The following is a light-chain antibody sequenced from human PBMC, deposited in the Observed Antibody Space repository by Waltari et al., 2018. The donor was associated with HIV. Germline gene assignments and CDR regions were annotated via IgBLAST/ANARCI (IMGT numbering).Light chain of an antibody. CDR2: HDS. V-gene: IGLV3-21*04. CDR1: NIERKS. CDR3: QVWDSSSDHVL. Sequence: SSVLTQPPSVSVAPGKTAMITCGGNNIERKSVHWYQQKAGQAPVLLIYHDSDRPSGVPERFSGSNSGNTATLTISRVGDGDEADYYCQVWDSSSDHVLFGGGTKLTVL. J-gene: IGLJ2*01.